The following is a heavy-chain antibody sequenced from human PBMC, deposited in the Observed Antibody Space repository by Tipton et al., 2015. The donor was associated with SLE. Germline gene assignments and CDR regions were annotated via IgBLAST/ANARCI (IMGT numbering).Heavy chain of an antibody. Sequence: VQLVQSGAEVKKPGASVKVSCKASGYTFTRYGISWVRQAPGQGLEWMGWISAYNGNTNYAQKLQGRVTLTTDTSTSTTCMALRSPRSDDTAIYYCARECSGTGCLVYWGQGTLVTVSS. CDR3: ARECSGTGCLVY. CDR1: GYTFTRYG. V-gene: IGHV1-18*01. CDR2: ISAYNGNT. D-gene: IGHD2-8*02. J-gene: IGHJ4*02.